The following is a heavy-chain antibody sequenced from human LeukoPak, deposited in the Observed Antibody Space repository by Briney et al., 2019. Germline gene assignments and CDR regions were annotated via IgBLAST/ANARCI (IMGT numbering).Heavy chain of an antibody. V-gene: IGHV3-7*01. CDR3: ARESGSGWWDFDY. J-gene: IGHJ4*02. CDR2: IKQDGSEK. CDR1: GFTFSNAW. Sequence: GGSLRLSCAASGFTFSNAWMSWVRQAPGKGLEWVANIKQDGSEKYYVDSVKGRFTISRDNAKNSLYLQMNSLRAEDTAVYYCARESGSGWWDFDYWGQGTLVTVSS. D-gene: IGHD6-19*01.